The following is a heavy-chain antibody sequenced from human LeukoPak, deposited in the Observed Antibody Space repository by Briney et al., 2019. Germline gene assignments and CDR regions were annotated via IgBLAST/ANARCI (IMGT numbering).Heavy chain of an antibody. V-gene: IGHV1-18*01. CDR1: GYTFTSYG. J-gene: IGHJ6*02. Sequence: ASVKVSCKASGYTFTSYGISWVRQAPGQGLEWMGWIGAYNGNTNYAQKLQGRVTMTTDTSTSTAYMELRSLRSDDTAVYYCARGGGSGDGYNFDYYYGMDVWGQGTTVTVSS. CDR3: ARGGGSGDGYNFDYYYGMDV. D-gene: IGHD5-24*01. CDR2: IGAYNGNT.